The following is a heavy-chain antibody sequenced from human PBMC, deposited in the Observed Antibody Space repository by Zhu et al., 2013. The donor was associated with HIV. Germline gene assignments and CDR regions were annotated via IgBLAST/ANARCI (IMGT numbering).Heavy chain of an antibody. V-gene: IGHV4-30-4*01. CDR3: AREQQQLVLRYYYYYMDV. CDR1: GGSISSGDYY. Sequence: QVQLQESGPGLVKPSQTLSLTCTVSGGSISSGDYYWSWIRQPPGKGLEWIGYIYYSGSTYYNPSLKSRVTISVDTSKNQFSLKLSSVTAADTAVYYCAREQQQLVLRYYYYYMDVWGKGTTVTVSS. D-gene: IGHD6-13*01. J-gene: IGHJ6*03. CDR2: IYYSGST.